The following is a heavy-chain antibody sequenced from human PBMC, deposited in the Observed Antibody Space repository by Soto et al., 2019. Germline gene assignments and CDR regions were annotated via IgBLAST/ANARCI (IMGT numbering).Heavy chain of an antibody. CDR2: IYYSGST. CDR3: ARAPLRQGFLDY. V-gene: IGHV4-31*03. D-gene: IGHD2-15*01. J-gene: IGHJ4*02. CDR1: GGSISSGGYY. Sequence: TLSLTCTVSGGSISSGGYYWSWIRQHPGKGLEWIGYIYYSGSTYYNPSLKSRVTISVDTSKNQFSLKLSSVTAADTAVYYCARAPLRQGFLDYWGPGTLVTVS.